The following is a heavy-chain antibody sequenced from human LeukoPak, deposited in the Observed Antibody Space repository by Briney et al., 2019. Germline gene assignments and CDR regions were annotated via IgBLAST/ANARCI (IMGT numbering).Heavy chain of an antibody. J-gene: IGHJ4*02. V-gene: IGHV3-74*01. Sequence: PGGSLRLSCAASGFTFSSYWMHWVRQAPGKGLVWVSRINTDGSSTSYADSVKGRFSISRDNAKNSLYLQMNSLRAEDTAVYYCARPGTYGGYDYWGQGTLVTVSS. CDR2: INTDGSST. CDR3: ARPGTYGGYDY. CDR1: GFTFSSYW. D-gene: IGHD5-12*01.